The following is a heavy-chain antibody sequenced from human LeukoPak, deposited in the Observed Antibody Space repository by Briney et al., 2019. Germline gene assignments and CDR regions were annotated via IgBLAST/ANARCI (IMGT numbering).Heavy chain of an antibody. CDR2: IYYSGST. J-gene: IGHJ4*02. Sequence: SETLSLTCTVSGGSISSYYWSWIRQPPGKGLEWIGYIYYSGSTNYNPSLKSRVTISVDTSKNQFSLKLSSVPAADTAVYYCARGGYYDSSGYYDFDYWGQGTLVTVSS. D-gene: IGHD3-22*01. CDR3: ARGGYYDSSGYYDFDY. V-gene: IGHV4-59*08. CDR1: GGSISSYY.